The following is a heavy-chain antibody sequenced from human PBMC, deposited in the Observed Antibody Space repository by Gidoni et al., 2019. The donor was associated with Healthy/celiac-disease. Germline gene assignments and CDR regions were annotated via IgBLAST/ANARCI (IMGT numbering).Heavy chain of an antibody. CDR2: IYYSGST. Sequence: QLQLQESVPGLVKPSETLSLTCTVSGCSISSSSYYWGWIRQPPGKGLEWIGSIYYSGSTYYNPSLKSRVTISVDTSKNQFSLKLSSVTAADTAVYYCARPNDYGGNYYFDYWGQGTLVTVSS. J-gene: IGHJ4*02. V-gene: IGHV4-39*01. CDR3: ARPNDYGGNYYFDY. D-gene: IGHD4-17*01. CDR1: GCSISSSSYY.